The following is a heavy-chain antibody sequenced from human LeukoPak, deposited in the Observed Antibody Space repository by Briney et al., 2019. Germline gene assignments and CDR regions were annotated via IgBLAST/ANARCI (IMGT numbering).Heavy chain of an antibody. CDR1: GGTFSSYA. CDR2: IIPIFGTA. J-gene: IGHJ4*02. V-gene: IGHV1-69*13. CDR3: ARDGGMTTVTKSFDY. D-gene: IGHD4-17*01. Sequence: SVKVSCKASGGTFSSYAISWVRQAPGQGLEWMGGIIPIFGTANYAQKFQGRVTITADESTSTAYMELSSLRSEDTAVYYCARDGGMTTVTKSFDYWGQGTLVTVSS.